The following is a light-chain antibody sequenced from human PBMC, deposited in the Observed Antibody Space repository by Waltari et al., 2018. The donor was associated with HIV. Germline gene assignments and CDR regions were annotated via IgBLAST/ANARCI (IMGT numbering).Light chain of an antibody. V-gene: IGKV3-20*01. CDR2: GAS. Sequence: EIVLTQSPGTLSLSPGERATLSCRASQSVGSSFLAWYRQNPGQAPRLLIYGASSRANVIADRCSGRGSGTDFSLTISRLEPEDSAVYHCHQDGYSPYTFGQGTKLEIK. J-gene: IGKJ2*01. CDR3: HQDGYSPYT. CDR1: QSVGSSF.